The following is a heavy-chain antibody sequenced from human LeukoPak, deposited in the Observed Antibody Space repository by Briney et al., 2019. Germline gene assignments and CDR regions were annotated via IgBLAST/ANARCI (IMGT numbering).Heavy chain of an antibody. J-gene: IGHJ4*02. Sequence: PSETLSLTCTVSNGSILSDYWGWIRQPPGKGLEWIGSIFHSGSTYYNTSLTSRVTISVDTSKNQFSLKLTSVTAADTAVYYCAGSSSWYFISDYWGQGTLVTVSS. CDR2: IFHSGST. D-gene: IGHD6-13*01. V-gene: IGHV4-38-2*02. CDR3: AGSSSWYFISDY. CDR1: NGSILSDY.